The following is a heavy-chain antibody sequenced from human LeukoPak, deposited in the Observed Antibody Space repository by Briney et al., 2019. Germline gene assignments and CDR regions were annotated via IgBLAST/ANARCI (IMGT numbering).Heavy chain of an antibody. Sequence: SETLSLTCTVSGGSVSGYHWSWIRQPPGQGLECIGHIYFTGSTTYNPSLKSRVTISVDTSQNQFSLSLISVTSADTAVYYCARVTAAGGGFDHWGQGTLVTVSS. CDR2: IYFTGST. D-gene: IGHD2-15*01. CDR1: GGSVSGYH. J-gene: IGHJ4*02. CDR3: ARVTAAGGGFDH. V-gene: IGHV4-59*02.